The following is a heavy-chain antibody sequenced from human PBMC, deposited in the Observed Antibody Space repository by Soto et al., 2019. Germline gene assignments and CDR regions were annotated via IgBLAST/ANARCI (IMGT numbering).Heavy chain of an antibody. V-gene: IGHV1-18*01. J-gene: IGHJ5*02. D-gene: IGHD5-12*01. CDR1: GYTFFTYD. Sequence: ASVKVSCKASGYTFFTYDISWVRQAPGQGLEWMGWISTYSGDTKYAQKFQGRVTMTTDTSTTTAYLELRSLRSDDTAVYYCARHHGPTTSENWFDPWGQGTLVTVSS. CDR3: ARHHGPTTSENWFDP. CDR2: ISTYSGDT.